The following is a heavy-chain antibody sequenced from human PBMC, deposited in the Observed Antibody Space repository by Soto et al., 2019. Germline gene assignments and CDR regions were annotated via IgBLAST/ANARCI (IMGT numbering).Heavy chain of an antibody. CDR2: IYYSGST. CDR1: GGYISSSRYY. J-gene: IGHJ4*02. Sequence: QLQLQESGPGLVKPSETLSLTCTVSGGYISSSRYYWGWIRQPPGKGLEWIGSIYYSGSTYYNPSLQSRVTISVDTSKNQVSLKLSSVTAADTAVYYCARLRGRAMVDYWGQGTLVTVSS. D-gene: IGHD5-18*01. CDR3: ARLRGRAMVDY. V-gene: IGHV4-39*01.